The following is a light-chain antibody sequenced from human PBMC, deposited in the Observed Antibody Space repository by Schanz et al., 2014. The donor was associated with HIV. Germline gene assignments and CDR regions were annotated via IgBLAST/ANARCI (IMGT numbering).Light chain of an antibody. CDR1: SSNIGNNY. Sequence: QSVLAQPPSVSAAAGQKVTISCSGSSSNIGNNYVSWYQQGPGTAPKLLIYDSDKRPSGIPDRVSGSKSATSATLAITGLQTGDEADFYCGTWDSGLNVVVFGGGTKLTVL. J-gene: IGLJ2*01. CDR3: GTWDSGLNVVV. V-gene: IGLV1-51*01. CDR2: DSD.